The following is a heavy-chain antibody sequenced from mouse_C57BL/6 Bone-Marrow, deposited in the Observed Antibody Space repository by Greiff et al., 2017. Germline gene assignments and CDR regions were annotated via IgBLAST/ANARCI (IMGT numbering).Heavy chain of an antibody. CDR3: ARRGFAY. CDR1: GFTFSSYA. CDR2: ISDGGSYT. J-gene: IGHJ3*01. V-gene: IGHV5-4*03. Sequence: EVQRVESGGGLVKPGGSLKLSCAASGFTFSSYAMSWVRQTPEKRLEWVATISDGGSYTYYPDNVKGRFTISRDNAKNNLYLQMSHLKSEDTAIYYCARRGFAYWGQGTLVTVSA.